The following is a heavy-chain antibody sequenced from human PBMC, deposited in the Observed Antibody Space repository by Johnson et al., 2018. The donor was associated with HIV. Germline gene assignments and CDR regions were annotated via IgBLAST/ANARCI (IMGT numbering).Heavy chain of an antibody. CDR2: ISYDGSNK. Sequence: QVQLVESGGGVVQPGRSLRLSCAASGFTFSSYAMHWVRQAPGKGLEWVAVISYDGSNKYYADSVTGRLTISRDNSKNTLYLQINSLRAEDTAVYYCARDQIAAAGAFDIWGQGTMVTVSS. V-gene: IGHV3-30*14. D-gene: IGHD6-13*01. CDR1: GFTFSSYA. J-gene: IGHJ3*02. CDR3: ARDQIAAAGAFDI.